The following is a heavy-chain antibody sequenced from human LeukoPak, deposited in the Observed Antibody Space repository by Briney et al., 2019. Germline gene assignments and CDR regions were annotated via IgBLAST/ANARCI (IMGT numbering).Heavy chain of an antibody. Sequence: QSGGSLRLSCAASGFTFSSYAMSWVRQAPGKGLEWVSAISGSGGSTYYADSVKGRFTISRDNSKNTLYLQMNSLRAEDTAVYYCAKSNPLGPYYYYYGMDVWGQGTTVTVSS. V-gene: IGHV3-23*01. D-gene: IGHD1-14*01. J-gene: IGHJ6*02. CDR2: ISGSGGST. CDR3: AKSNPLGPYYYYYGMDV. CDR1: GFTFSSYA.